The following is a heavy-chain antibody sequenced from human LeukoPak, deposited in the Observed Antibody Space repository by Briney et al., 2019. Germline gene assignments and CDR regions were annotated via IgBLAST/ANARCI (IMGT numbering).Heavy chain of an antibody. CDR2: IYYSGST. D-gene: IGHD2-2*01. CDR1: GGSIRNYY. J-gene: IGHJ3*02. V-gene: IGHV4-59*01. CDR3: ARGGYCTSNSCYGDDAFDI. Sequence: PSETLSLTCTVSGGSIRNYYWSWIRQPPGEGLEWIGYIYYSGSTNYNPSLKSRLTISVDTSKNQFSLRLSSVTAADTAMSFCARGGYCTSNSCYGDDAFDIWGQGTMVIVS.